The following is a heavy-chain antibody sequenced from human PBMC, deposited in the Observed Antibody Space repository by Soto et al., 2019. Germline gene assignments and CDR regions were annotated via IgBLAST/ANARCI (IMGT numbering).Heavy chain of an antibody. Sequence: QITLKESGSTLVKPTQTLTLTCTFSGFSLSTSGVGVGWIRQPPGKALEWLALIYWDDDKRYSPSLKSRLTITKDTSKNQVVLTMTNMDPVDTATYYCAHTLFYGDVSWFDPWGQGTLVTVSS. J-gene: IGHJ5*02. V-gene: IGHV2-5*02. CDR3: AHTLFYGDVSWFDP. D-gene: IGHD4-17*01. CDR1: GFSLSTSGVG. CDR2: IYWDDDK.